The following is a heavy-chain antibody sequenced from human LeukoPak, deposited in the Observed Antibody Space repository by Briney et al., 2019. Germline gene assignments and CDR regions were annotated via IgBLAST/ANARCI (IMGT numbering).Heavy chain of an antibody. CDR2: INHSGST. Sequence: SETLSLTCAVYGGSFSGYYWSWVRQPPGKGLEWIGEINHSGSTNYNTAVTSRVTISVDTSKHQFSLKLSSVTAADTAVYYCARRPYDFWSGYLDAFDIWGQGTMLTVSS. J-gene: IGHJ3*02. CDR1: GGSFSGYY. CDR3: ARRPYDFWSGYLDAFDI. V-gene: IGHV4-34*01. D-gene: IGHD3-3*01.